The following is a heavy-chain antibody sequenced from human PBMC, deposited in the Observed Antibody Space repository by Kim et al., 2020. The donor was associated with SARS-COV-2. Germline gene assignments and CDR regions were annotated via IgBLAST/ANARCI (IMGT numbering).Heavy chain of an antibody. CDR3: ARLRRLVTDGYYYRDYGMVV. J-gene: IGHJ6*01. V-gene: IGHV4-59*01. CDR1: GGSISSYY. CDR2: INYSGST. D-gene: IGHD3-9*01. Sequence: SETLSLTCTVSGGSISSYYWSWIRQPPGKGLEWNGYINYSGSTNYNPSLKSRVTIPVDTYKNKFSLKLSSVTAADTAVYYCARLRRLVTDGYYYRDYGMVVWGQGTTVTDSS.